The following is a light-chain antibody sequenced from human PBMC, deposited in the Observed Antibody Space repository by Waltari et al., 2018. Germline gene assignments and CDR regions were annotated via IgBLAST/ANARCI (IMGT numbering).Light chain of an antibody. J-gene: IGKJ5*01. V-gene: IGKV3-20*01. CDR1: PSVSSSY. Sequence: EVVLTQSPGTLSLSPGERATLSCRASPSVSSSYFAWYQQKPGQAPRLRIYGTSSRATGIPERFSGSGSGTDFTLTISRLEPEDFAVYYCQQYSNSPQVTFGQGTRLEIK. CDR2: GTS. CDR3: QQYSNSPQVT.